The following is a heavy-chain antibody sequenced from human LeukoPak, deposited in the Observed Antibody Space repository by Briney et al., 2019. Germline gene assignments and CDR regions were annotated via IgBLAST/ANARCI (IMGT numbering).Heavy chain of an antibody. CDR3: ARGYSSSWYGEYFQH. V-gene: IGHV3-53*01. J-gene: IGHJ1*01. CDR2: IYSGGST. D-gene: IGHD6-13*01. CDR1: RFTVSSNY. Sequence: PGGSLRLSCAASRFTVSSNYMSWVRQAPGKGLEWVSVIYSGGSTYYADSVKGRFTISRDNSKNTLYLQMNSLRAEDTAVYYCARGYSSSWYGEYFQHWGQGTLVTVSS.